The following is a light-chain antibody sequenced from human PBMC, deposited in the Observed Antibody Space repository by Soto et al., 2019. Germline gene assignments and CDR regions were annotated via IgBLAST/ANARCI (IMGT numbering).Light chain of an antibody. CDR2: GNS. V-gene: IGLV1-40*01. CDR3: PSYDISLSGWV. Sequence: QSVLTQPPSVSGAPGQRVTISCTGSSSNIGAGYDVHWYQQLPGTAPKLLIYGNSNRPSGVPDRFSGSKSGTSASLASTGLQAEDEADYYFPSYDISLSGWVFGGGTKLTVL. CDR1: SSNIGAGYD. J-gene: IGLJ3*02.